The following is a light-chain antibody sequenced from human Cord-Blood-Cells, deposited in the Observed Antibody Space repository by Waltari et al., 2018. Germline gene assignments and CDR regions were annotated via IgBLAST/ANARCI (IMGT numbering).Light chain of an antibody. J-gene: IGKJ3*01. V-gene: IGKV1-39*01. CDR1: QSISSY. CDR3: QQSYSTPFT. Sequence: DIQMTQSPSSQSASVGDRVTITCRASQSISSYLNWYQQKPGKAPTLLFYAASSLQSGVPSRFMGSGSGTDFTLTISSLQPEDFATYYCQQSYSTPFTFGPGTKVDIK. CDR2: AAS.